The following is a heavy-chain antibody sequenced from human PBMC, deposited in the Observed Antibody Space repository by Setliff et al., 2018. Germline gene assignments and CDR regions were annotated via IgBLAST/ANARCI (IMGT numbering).Heavy chain of an antibody. D-gene: IGHD6-13*01. CDR3: ARGRPLYSSPVDY. J-gene: IGHJ4*02. Sequence: PGESLKISCLASGFTFDDYGMSWVRQAPGKGLGWVSGLSWRGDNIGYADSVKGRFTISRDNAKNSLYLQMTSLRAEDTALYYCARGRPLYSSPVDYWGQGTLVTVSS. V-gene: IGHV3-20*04. CDR1: GFTFDDYG. CDR2: LSWRGDNI.